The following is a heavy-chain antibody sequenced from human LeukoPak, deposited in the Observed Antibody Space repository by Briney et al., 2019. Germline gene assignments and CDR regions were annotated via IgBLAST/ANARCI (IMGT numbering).Heavy chain of an antibody. CDR3: AKSRDDGTGYYYDY. V-gene: IGHV3-9*01. J-gene: IGHJ4*02. D-gene: IGHD3-9*01. CDR2: ISRNSYNI. CDR1: GFTFDDYA. Sequence: PGGSLRLSCAASGFTFDDYAMHWVRQAPGKGLEWVAGISRNSYNIAYGDSVKGRFTISRDNAKKSLSLQMNSLGIEDTAFYYCAKSRDDGTGYYYDYWGQGVLVTVAS.